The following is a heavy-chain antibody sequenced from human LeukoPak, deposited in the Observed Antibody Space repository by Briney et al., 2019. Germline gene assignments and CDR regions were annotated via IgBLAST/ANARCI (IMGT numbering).Heavy chain of an antibody. D-gene: IGHD1-26*01. J-gene: IGHJ3*02. Sequence: PGGSLRLSCAASGFTFSSSAMSWVRQAPGKGLEWVSEIYSDGSTYYAASVRGRFSISRDNSKNTVYLQMNSLRAEDTAVYYCARELREHGVFDIWGRGTMVIVSS. CDR3: ARELREHGVFDI. V-gene: IGHV3-53*01. CDR2: IYSDGST. CDR1: GFTFSSSA.